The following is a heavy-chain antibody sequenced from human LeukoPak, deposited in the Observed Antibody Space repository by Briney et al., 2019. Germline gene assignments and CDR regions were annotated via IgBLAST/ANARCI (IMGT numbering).Heavy chain of an antibody. CDR3: ARDYVAAHFDY. V-gene: IGHV3-21*01. CDR2: ISSSSSYI. CDR1: GFTLSSYS. D-gene: IGHD6-19*01. J-gene: IGHJ4*02. Sequence: GGSLRLSCAASGFTLSSYSMNWVRQAPGKGLEWVSSISSSSSYIYYADSVKGRFTISRDNAKNSLYLQMNSLGAEDTAVYYCARDYVAAHFDYWGQGTLVTVSS.